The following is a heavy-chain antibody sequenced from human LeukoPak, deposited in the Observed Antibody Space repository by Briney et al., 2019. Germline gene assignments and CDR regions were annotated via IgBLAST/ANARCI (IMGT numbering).Heavy chain of an antibody. Sequence: SVKVSCKASGGTFSSYAISWVRQAPGQGLEWMGGIIPIFGTANYAQKFQGRVTITADESTSTAYMELSSLRSEDTAVYYCARDLKYDYVDRLGYYGMDVWAKGPRSPSP. J-gene: IGHJ6*02. CDR2: IIPIFGTA. V-gene: IGHV1-69*13. CDR3: ARDLKYDYVDRLGYYGMDV. CDR1: GGTFSSYA. D-gene: IGHD4-17*01.